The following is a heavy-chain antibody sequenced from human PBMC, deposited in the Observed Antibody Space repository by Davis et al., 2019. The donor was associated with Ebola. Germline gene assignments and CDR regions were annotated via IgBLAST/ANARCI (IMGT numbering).Heavy chain of an antibody. J-gene: IGHJ4*02. Sequence: SETLSLTCGVYGGSDSVYFRTWIRQPPGKGLEWIGEINHSGGTNYNPSLKSRVTISVDTSKNQFSLKLSSVTAADTATYYCALGFCTRTNCLAEYWGQGTLATVSP. CDR1: GGSDSVYF. CDR2: INHSGGT. CDR3: ALGFCTRTNCLAEY. D-gene: IGHD2-2*01. V-gene: IGHV4-34*01.